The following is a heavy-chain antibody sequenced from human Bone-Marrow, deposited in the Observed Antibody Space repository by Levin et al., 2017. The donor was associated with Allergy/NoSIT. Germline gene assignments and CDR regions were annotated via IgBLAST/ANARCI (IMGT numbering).Heavy chain of an antibody. CDR1: GYSFSSFW. Sequence: GESLKISCQASGYSFSSFWFGWVRQRPGKGLEWMGLIFPSDSDTRVSPSFQGHIIMSVDKSINTAYLQWSSLKASDSAMYYCARRDSDGSNSFDYWGQGTLVTVSP. CDR3: ARRDSDGSNSFDY. CDR2: IFPSDSDT. J-gene: IGHJ4*02. V-gene: IGHV5-51*01. D-gene: IGHD4-23*01.